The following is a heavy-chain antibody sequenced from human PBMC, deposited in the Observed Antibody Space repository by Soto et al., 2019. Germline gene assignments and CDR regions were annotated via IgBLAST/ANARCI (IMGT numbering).Heavy chain of an antibody. Sequence: PWETLSLTCAVSGGSISSSNWWSWVRQPPGKGLEWIGEIYHSGSTNYNPSLKSRVTISVDKSKNQFSLKLSSVTAADTAVYYCARVPGMVYATFDYWGQGTLVTVSS. CDR2: IYHSGST. CDR3: ARVPGMVYATFDY. V-gene: IGHV4-4*02. D-gene: IGHD2-8*01. J-gene: IGHJ4*02. CDR1: GGSISSSNW.